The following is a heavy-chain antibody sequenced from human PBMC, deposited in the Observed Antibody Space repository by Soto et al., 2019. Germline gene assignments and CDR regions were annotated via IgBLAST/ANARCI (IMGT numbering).Heavy chain of an antibody. Sequence: GESLKISCKGSGYSFAGYWIAWVRQKPGKGLEWMGRIDPSDSQTYYSPSFRGHVTISVTKSITTVFLQWSSLRASDTAMYYCARQIYDSDTGPNFQYYFDSWGQGTPVTVSS. V-gene: IGHV5-10-1*01. CDR1: GYSFAGYW. CDR2: IDPSDSQT. CDR3: ARQIYDSDTGPNFQYYFDS. J-gene: IGHJ4*02. D-gene: IGHD3-22*01.